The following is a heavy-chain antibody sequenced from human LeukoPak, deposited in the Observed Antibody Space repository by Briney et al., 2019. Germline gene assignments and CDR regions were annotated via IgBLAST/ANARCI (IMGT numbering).Heavy chain of an antibody. J-gene: IGHJ6*03. CDR3: ARVGVYYYYMDV. CDR1: GFTFSSYE. Sequence: GGSLRLSCAASGFTFSSYEMNWVRQAPGKGLEWVSYIRSSGSTIYYADSVKGRFTISRDNAKNSLYLQMNSLRAEDTAVYYCARVGVYYYYMDVWGKGTTVTVSS. D-gene: IGHD2-8*01. CDR2: IRSSGSTI. V-gene: IGHV3-48*03.